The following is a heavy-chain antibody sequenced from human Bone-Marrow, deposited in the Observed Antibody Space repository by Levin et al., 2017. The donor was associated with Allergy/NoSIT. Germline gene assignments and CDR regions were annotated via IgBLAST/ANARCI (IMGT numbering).Heavy chain of an antibody. J-gene: IGHJ3*02. CDR1: GFSFSNYA. CDR3: ARDPIRYDNIWRNYRDGDLMSFDI. CDR2: IWADGTKK. D-gene: IGHD3-16*02. V-gene: IGHV3-33*01. Sequence: HTGGSLRLSCAASGFSFSNYAMHWVRQAPGKGLEWVAIIWADGTKKYYADSVRGRFTVSRDYSKSTVYLEMNSLRVEDTATYYCARDPIRYDNIWRNYRDGDLMSFDIWGQGTGVTVSS.